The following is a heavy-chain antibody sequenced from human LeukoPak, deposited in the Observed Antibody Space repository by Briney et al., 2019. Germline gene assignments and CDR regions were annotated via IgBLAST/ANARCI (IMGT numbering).Heavy chain of an antibody. V-gene: IGHV1-2*02. J-gene: IGHJ4*02. CDR3: ARDPSSVTLYFFDY. CDR2: IDANNGDT. D-gene: IGHD4-11*01. CDR1: GYTFRGNY. Sequence: ASVKISCKASGYTFRGNYIHWLRQAPGQGLEWMGWIDANNGDTKSAQKFQGRVTVSRDTSISTAYMDLSSLSPDDAAVYYCARDPSSVTLYFFDYWGQGTLVTVSS.